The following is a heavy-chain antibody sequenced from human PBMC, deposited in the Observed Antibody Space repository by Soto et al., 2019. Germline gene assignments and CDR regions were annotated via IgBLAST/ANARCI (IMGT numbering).Heavy chain of an antibody. CDR2: INTDGSNT. V-gene: IGHV3-74*01. Sequence: GGSLRLSCAASGFTFNRYWMHWVRHAPGKGLVWVSHINTDGSNTNYADSVKGRFTISRDNAKSTLFLQMNSLRDEDTAVYYCAREFCSGGNCYTYYFDPWGQGIPVTVSS. CDR3: AREFCSGGNCYTYYFDP. CDR1: GFTFNRYW. D-gene: IGHD2-15*01. J-gene: IGHJ5*02.